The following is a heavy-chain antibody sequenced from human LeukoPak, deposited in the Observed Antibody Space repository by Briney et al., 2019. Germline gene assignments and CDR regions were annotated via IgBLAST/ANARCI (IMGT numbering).Heavy chain of an antibody. CDR3: ARVAHYGSGSYYGYYYYYMDV. V-gene: IGHV4-59*01. D-gene: IGHD3-10*01. J-gene: IGHJ6*03. CDR2: IYYSGST. Sequence: SETLSLTCTVSGGSISSYYWSWIRQPPGKGLEWIGDIYYSGSTNYNPSLKSRVTISVDTSKNQFSLKLSSVTAADTAVYYCARVAHYGSGSYYGYYYYYMDVWGKGTTVTISS. CDR1: GGSISSYY.